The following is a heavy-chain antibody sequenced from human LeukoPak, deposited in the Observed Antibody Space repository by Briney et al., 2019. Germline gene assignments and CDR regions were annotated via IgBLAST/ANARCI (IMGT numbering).Heavy chain of an antibody. J-gene: IGHJ3*02. D-gene: IGHD1-1*01. CDR3: ARGLEWGDGFDI. CDR2: INPSGGST. V-gene: IGHV1-46*01. Sequence: ASVRVSCKASGYTFTSYYMHWVRQAPGQGLEWMGIINPSGGSTSYAQKFQGRVTMTRDMSTSTVYMELSSLRSEDTAVYYCARGLEWGDGFDIWGQGTMVTVSP. CDR1: GYTFTSYY.